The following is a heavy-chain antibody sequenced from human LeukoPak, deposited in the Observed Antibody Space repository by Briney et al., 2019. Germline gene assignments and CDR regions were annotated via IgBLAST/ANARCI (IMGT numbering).Heavy chain of an antibody. CDR2: INQDGSDK. V-gene: IGHV3-7*01. CDR3: VGGDY. Sequence: EGSLRLSCAASGFTFSTYNMNWVRQAPGKGLECVANINQDGSDKYYVDSVKGRFTISRDNTKNSLYLQMNSLRAEDTAVYYCVGGDYWGQGTLVTVSS. J-gene: IGHJ4*02. CDR1: GFTFSTYN.